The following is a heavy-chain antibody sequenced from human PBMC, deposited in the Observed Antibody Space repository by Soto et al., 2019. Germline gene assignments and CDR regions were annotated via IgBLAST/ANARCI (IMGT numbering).Heavy chain of an antibody. CDR2: IYPGDSDT. CDR1: GYSFTSYW. V-gene: IGHV5-51*01. D-gene: IGHD5-18*01. CDR3: ASLAGRYVDPAMVGAFDI. Sequence: GESLKISCKGSGYSFTSYWIGWVRQMPGKGLEWMGIIYPGDSDTRYSPSFQGQVTISADKSISTAYLQWSSLKASDTAMYYCASLAGRYVDPAMVGAFDIWRQGTMVT. J-gene: IGHJ3*02.